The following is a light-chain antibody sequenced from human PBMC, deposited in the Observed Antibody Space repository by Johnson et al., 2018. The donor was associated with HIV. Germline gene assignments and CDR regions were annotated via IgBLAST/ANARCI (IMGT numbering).Light chain of an antibody. CDR1: SSNIGNNY. Sequence: LTQPPSVSAAPGQKVTISCSGSSSNIGNNYVSWYQQFPERAPKLLIYYNTKRPSGIPDRFSGSKSDASATLAIPGLQTGDAADYYCGTWDNSLIAYVFGTGTKVTV. CDR3: GTWDNSLIAYV. V-gene: IGLV1-51*01. CDR2: YNT. J-gene: IGLJ1*01.